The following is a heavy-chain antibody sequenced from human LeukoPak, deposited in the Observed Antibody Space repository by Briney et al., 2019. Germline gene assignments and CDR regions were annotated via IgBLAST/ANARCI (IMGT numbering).Heavy chain of an antibody. CDR2: IYTSGST. J-gene: IGHJ4*02. V-gene: IGHV4-61*02. CDR3: AIRARSQPLLYAIDY. Sequence: TSETLSLTCTVSVGSINSGSYYWSWIRQPAGKGLEWIGRIYTSGSTNYNPSLKSRVTMSVDTSKNQFSLKLSSVTAADTAVYYCAIRARSQPLLYAIDYWGQGTLVTVSS. D-gene: IGHD2-2*02. CDR1: VGSINSGSYY.